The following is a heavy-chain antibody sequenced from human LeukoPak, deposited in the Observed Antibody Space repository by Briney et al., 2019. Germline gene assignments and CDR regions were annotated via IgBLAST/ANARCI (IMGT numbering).Heavy chain of an antibody. Sequence: GGSLRLSCAASGFTFSSYGMHWVRQAPGKGLEWVAVICYDGRNKYYADSMKGRFTSSRNNSKKTLYLQMNILRAEDTAVYYCARDMEQWLVQDWYFDLWGRGTLVTVSS. CDR2: ICYDGRNK. CDR3: ARDMEQWLVQDWYFDL. CDR1: GFTFSSYG. J-gene: IGHJ2*01. D-gene: IGHD6-19*01. V-gene: IGHV3-33*08.